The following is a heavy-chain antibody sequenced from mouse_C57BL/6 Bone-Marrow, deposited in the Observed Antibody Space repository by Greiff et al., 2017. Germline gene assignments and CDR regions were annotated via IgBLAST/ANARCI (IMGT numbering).Heavy chain of an antibody. CDR2: IWSGGST. CDR1: GFSLTSYG. CDR3: AKNWGYDGYYWFAY. D-gene: IGHD2-3*01. Sequence: VKLVESGPGLVQPSQSLSITCTVSGFSLTSYGVHWVRQPPGKGLEWLGVIWSGGSTDYNAAFISRLSISKDNSKSQVFFKMNSLQADDTAIYYCAKNWGYDGYYWFAYWGQGTLVTVSA. J-gene: IGHJ3*01. V-gene: IGHV2-4*01.